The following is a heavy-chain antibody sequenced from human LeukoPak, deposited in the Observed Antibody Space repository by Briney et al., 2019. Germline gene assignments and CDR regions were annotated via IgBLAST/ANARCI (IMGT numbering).Heavy chain of an antibody. Sequence: PSETLSLTHTLSGRSISSYYWSYIRPPPGKGLEWIGYIYTSGSTNYTPSLKSRVTISVAPSKNPFSLKLSSVTAADTAVYYWASIAVAGQGPYFDSWGQGTLVTVSS. J-gene: IGHJ4*02. CDR3: ASIAVAGQGPYFDS. V-gene: IGHV4-4*09. CDR2: IYTSGST. CDR1: GRSISSYY. D-gene: IGHD6-19*01.